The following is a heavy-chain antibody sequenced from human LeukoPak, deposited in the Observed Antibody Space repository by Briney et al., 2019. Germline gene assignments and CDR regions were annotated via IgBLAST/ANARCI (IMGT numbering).Heavy chain of an antibody. CDR1: GFTFLTYA. V-gene: IGHV3-23*01. CDR2: IRDSGAST. D-gene: IGHD6-19*01. CDR3: AKAGRSAWYPGWPFDI. Sequence: PGGSLRLSCAASGFTFLTYAMSWVRQAPGKGLQWVSVIRDSGASTYYADSVKGRFTISRDNSKNTLYLQMNSLRAEDTAVYYCAKAGRSAWYPGWPFDIWGQGTMVAVSS. J-gene: IGHJ3*02.